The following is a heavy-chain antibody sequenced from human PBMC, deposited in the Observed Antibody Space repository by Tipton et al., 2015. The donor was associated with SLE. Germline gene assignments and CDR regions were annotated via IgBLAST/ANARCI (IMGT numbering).Heavy chain of an antibody. V-gene: IGHV4-28*01. J-gene: IGHJ5*02. CDR3: ARWFVDYCSVDSCPNWFDP. D-gene: IGHD2-15*01. CDR1: GYSIISTQW. CDR2: IYSSGYT. Sequence: TLSLTCGVSGYSIISTQWWGWIRQPPGKGLEWIGYIYSSGYTYYNPSLKSRVTMSVDTSKNQFSLKLSSVTAADTAVYYCARWFVDYCSVDSCPNWFDPWGQGTLVTVFS.